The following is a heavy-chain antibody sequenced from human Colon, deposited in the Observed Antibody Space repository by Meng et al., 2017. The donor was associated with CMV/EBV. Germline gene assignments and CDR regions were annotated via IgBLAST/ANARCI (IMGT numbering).Heavy chain of an antibody. V-gene: IGHV3-7*01. J-gene: IGHJ4*02. CDR1: GFTFSTYW. Sequence: GESLKISCAVSGFTFSTYWMSWIRQAPGKGLEWVANIKEDGSETYYAESVKGRFSISRDNSKNSVSLEMTRLRAEDTAVYYCAREGDLVVVPGSTRSPGGNDYWGQGTLVTVSS. CDR3: AREGDLVVVPGSTRSPGGNDY. CDR2: IKEDGSET. D-gene: IGHD2-21*01.